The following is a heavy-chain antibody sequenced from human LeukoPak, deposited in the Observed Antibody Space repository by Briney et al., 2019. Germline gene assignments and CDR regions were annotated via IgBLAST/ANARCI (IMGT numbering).Heavy chain of an antibody. CDR3: ARVSSYCSSTSCPPDY. Sequence: ASVKVSCKASGYTFTSYGISWVRQAPGQGLEWMGWISAYNGNTHYEQKVQGRVTMTTDTSTSTAYMELRSLRSDDTAVYYCARVSSYCSSTSCPPDYWGQGTLVTVSS. J-gene: IGHJ4*02. CDR1: GYTFTSYG. CDR2: ISAYNGNT. V-gene: IGHV1-18*01. D-gene: IGHD2-2*01.